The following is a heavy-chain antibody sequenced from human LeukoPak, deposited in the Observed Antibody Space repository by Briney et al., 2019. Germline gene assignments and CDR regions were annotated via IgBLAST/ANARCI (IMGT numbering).Heavy chain of an antibody. CDR2: IYYSGST. CDR3: ARHKDYYYSYMDV. V-gene: IGHV4-39*01. J-gene: IGHJ6*03. Sequence: PSETLSLTCSVSGDSISTSSYYWGWIRQPPGKGLEWIGTIYYSGSTYYNPSLTSRVTISVDASKNQFSLKLSSVTAADTAVYYCARHKDYYYSYMDVWGKGTTVTISS. CDR1: GDSISTSSYY.